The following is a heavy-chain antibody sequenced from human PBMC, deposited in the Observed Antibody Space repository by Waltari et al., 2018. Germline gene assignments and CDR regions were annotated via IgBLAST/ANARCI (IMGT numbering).Heavy chain of an antibody. V-gene: IGHV1-69*08. D-gene: IGHD6-6*01. CDR3: ARDLLNSPPSSSDFQH. J-gene: IGHJ1*01. CDR2: IIPIFGTA. Sequence: QVQLVQSGAEVKKPGASVKVSCKASGGTFSSYAISWVRQAPGQGLEWMGRIIPIFGTANYAQKFQGRVTITADKSTSTAYMELSSLRSEDTAVYYCARDLLNSPPSSSDFQHWGQGTLVTVSS. CDR1: GGTFSSYA.